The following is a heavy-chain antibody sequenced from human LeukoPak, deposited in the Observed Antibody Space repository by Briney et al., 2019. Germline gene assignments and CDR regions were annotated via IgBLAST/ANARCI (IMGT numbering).Heavy chain of an antibody. V-gene: IGHV4-59*08. CDR3: ARHDLAVAKFVY. J-gene: IGHJ4*02. Sequence: SETLSLTCTVSGGSISSYYWSWIRQPPGKGLEWIGYIYYSGSTNYNPSLKSRVTISVDTSKNQFSLKLSSVTAADTAVYYCARHDLAVAKFVYWGQGTLVTVSS. D-gene: IGHD6-19*01. CDR2: IYYSGST. CDR1: GGSISSYY.